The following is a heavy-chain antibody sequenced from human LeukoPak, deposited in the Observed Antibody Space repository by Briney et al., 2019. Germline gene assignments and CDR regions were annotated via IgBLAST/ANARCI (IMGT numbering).Heavy chain of an antibody. CDR1: GYTFTGYY. CDR3: AREGIAAEGSKFDI. CDR2: INPNSGGT. D-gene: IGHD6-13*01. V-gene: IGHV1-2*02. Sequence: ASVKVSCKASGYTFTGYYMHWVRQAPGQGLEWMGWINPNSGGTNYAQKFQGRVTMTRDTSISTAYMELSRLRSDDTAVYYCAREGIAAEGSKFDIWGRGTLVIVSS. J-gene: IGHJ2*01.